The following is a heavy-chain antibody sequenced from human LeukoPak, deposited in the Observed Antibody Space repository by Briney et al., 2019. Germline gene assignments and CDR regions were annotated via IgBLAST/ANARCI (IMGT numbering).Heavy chain of an antibody. J-gene: IGHJ4*02. Sequence: GASVKVSCKTSGYTFTGYYIHLLRQAPGQGLEWMAWIDPNSGATNYAHKFLGRVTMTRDTSISTAYMEVSSLRSDDTAVYYCARELIDFHDHTNTGFFDSWGQGTLVTVSS. D-gene: IGHD3/OR15-3a*01. V-gene: IGHV1-2*02. CDR3: ARELIDFHDHTNTGFFDS. CDR2: IDPNSGAT. CDR1: GYTFTGYY.